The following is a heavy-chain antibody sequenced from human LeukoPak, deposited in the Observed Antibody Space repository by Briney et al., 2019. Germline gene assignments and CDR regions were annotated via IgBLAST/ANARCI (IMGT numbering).Heavy chain of an antibody. V-gene: IGHV1-2*02. CDR3: ARDRGYSSGPDPNWFDP. D-gene: IGHD6-19*01. CDR1: GYTFTGYY. CDR2: INPNSGGT. J-gene: IGHJ5*02. Sequence: GASVKVSCKASGYTFTGYYMHWVRQAPGQGLEWMGWINPNSGGTNYAQKFQGRVTMTRETSISTAYMELSRLRSDDTAVYYCARDRGYSSGPDPNWFDPRGQGTLVTVSS.